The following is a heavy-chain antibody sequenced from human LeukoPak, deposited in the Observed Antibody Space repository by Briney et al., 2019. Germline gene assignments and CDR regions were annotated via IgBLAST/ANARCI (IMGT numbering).Heavy chain of an antibody. J-gene: IGHJ6*03. V-gene: IGHV1-8*03. Sequence: ASVNVSCEAAGHSFGYFDVNWVRQAPGQGLEWMGWMNPYTGKTGFAQKFQGRVTTTSERSRSKVYVELRSVTPEDTAVYYCARATRASTSTSFSYYYYMDVWGKGTTVTVS. CDR3: ARATRASTSTSFSYYYYMDV. CDR2: MNPYTGKT. CDR1: GHSFGYFD. D-gene: IGHD5-12*01.